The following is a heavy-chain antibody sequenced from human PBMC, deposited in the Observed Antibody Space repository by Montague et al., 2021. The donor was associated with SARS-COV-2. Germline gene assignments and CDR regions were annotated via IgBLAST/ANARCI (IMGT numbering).Heavy chain of an antibody. D-gene: IGHD5-12*01. CDR3: ARTRGYDPLFDF. Sequence: SETPSLTCTVSGGSISSNFWSWIRQPPGEGLEWIGYIYYSGSTNXXPSLKSRVTISVDTSKKQFSLQLSSVTAADTAVYYCARTRGYDPLFDFWGQGTLVTVSS. J-gene: IGHJ4*02. CDR1: GGSISSNF. CDR2: IYYSGST. V-gene: IGHV4-59*01.